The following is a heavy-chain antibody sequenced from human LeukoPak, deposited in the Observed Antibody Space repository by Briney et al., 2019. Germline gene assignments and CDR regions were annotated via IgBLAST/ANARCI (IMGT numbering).Heavy chain of an antibody. CDR1: GFTFSSYS. Sequence: KSGGSLRLSCAASGFTFSSYSMNWVRQAPGKGLEWVSSISSSSSYIYYADSVKGRFTISSDNAKNSLYLQMNSLRAEDTALYYCASDEGDDYGDYDYYYYMVVWGKGTTVTVSS. CDR3: ASDEGDDYGDYDYYYYMVV. CDR2: ISSSSSYI. V-gene: IGHV3-21*01. D-gene: IGHD4-17*01. J-gene: IGHJ6*03.